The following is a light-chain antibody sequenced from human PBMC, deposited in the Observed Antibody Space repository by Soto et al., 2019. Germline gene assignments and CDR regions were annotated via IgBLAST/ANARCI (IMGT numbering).Light chain of an antibody. J-gene: IGKJ1*01. Sequence: AIQMTQSPSSLSASVGDRVTITCRASQDIRTELGWYQQKPGKAPKLLIYGASTLQSGVPSRFSGSGSGTDFTLTICSLQPEDFATYYCLQDHNYPRTFGQGTKVEI. CDR1: QDIRTE. CDR2: GAS. CDR3: LQDHNYPRT. V-gene: IGKV1-6*01.